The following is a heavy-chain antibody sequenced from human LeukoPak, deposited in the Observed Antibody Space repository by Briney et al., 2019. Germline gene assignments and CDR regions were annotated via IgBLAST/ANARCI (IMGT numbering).Heavy chain of an antibody. V-gene: IGHV4-59*01. CDR2: IHYSGST. D-gene: IGHD2-2*01. J-gene: IGHJ4*02. CDR1: GGSISSYY. CDR3: ARVSGYCSTTSCRGIEY. Sequence: SETLSLTCTVSGGSISSYYWSWIRQPPGKGLEWMGYIHYSGSTNYNPSLKSRVTISVDTSKNQFSLKLSSVTAADTAVYYCARVSGYCSTTSCRGIEYWGQGTLVTVS.